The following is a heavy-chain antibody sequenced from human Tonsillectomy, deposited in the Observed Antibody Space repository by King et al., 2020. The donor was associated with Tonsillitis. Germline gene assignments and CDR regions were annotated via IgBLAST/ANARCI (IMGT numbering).Heavy chain of an antibody. CDR3: LSLIRATPY. V-gene: IGHV1-3*01. J-gene: IGHJ4*02. D-gene: IGHD3-10*01. CDR1: GYTFTSYA. CDR2: SNAGNGNT. Sequence: GQLVQSGAEVKRPGASVMVSCTASGYTFTSYALHWVRQAPGQRPEWMGWSNAGNGNTKYSQMLQGRVTFTSDTSASTGYMEVSSLRSEDTAVYYCLSLIRATPYWGQGTLVTVSS.